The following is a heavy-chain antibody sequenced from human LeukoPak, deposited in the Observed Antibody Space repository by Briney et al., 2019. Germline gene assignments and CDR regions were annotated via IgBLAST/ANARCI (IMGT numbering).Heavy chain of an antibody. CDR3: AREGIVVVVAATHNWFDP. CDR1: GFTFSSYA. J-gene: IGHJ5*02. V-gene: IGHV3-30-3*01. D-gene: IGHD2-15*01. CDR2: ISYDGSNK. Sequence: PGGSLRLSCAASGFTFSSYAMHWVRQAPGKGLEWVAVISYDGSNKYYADSVKGRFTISRDNSKNTLYLQMNSLRAEDTAVYYCAREGIVVVVAATHNWFDPWGQGTLVTVSS.